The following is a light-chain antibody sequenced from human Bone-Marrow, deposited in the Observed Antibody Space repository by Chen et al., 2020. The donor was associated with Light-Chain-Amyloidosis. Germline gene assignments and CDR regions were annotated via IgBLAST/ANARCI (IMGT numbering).Light chain of an antibody. J-gene: IGLJ1*01. CDR3: SSYTITNTLV. CDR1: SSDVGGDNH. V-gene: IGLV2-14*01. CDR2: EVT. Sequence: QSAPTQLASVSGSPGQSITIACTGTSSDVGGDNHVSWYQQHPDKAPKLMFYEVTNRPSWVPDRFSGSKSDNPASLTISGLQTEDEADYFCSSYTITNTLVFGSGTRVTVL.